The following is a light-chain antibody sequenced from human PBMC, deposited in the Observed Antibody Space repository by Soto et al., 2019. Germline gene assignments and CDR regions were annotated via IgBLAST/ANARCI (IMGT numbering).Light chain of an antibody. CDR3: QQYGTSPFT. Sequence: EIVLTQSPDTLSLSPGERATLSGRASQSVSSNYVAWYQQKPGQAPRLLTHDSSSRATGVPDRFSGRGSGTTFTLVISRLEPEDFAVYYCQQYGTSPFTFGQGTKVEI. J-gene: IGKJ2*01. CDR2: DSS. V-gene: IGKV3-20*01. CDR1: QSVSSNY.